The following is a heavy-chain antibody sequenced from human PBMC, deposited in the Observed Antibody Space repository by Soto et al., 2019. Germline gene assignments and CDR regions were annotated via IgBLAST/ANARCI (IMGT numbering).Heavy chain of an antibody. CDR2: IYHSGST. V-gene: IGHV4-38-2*01. CDR3: ARGSTYNWFDP. Sequence: SSESLALTCAVSGYSISSGYYWGWIRQPPGKGLEWIGSIYHSGSTYYNPSLKSRVTISVDTSKNQFSLKLSSVTAADTAVYYCARGSTYNWFDPWGQGTLVTVSS. CDR1: GYSISSGYY. D-gene: IGHD6-6*01. J-gene: IGHJ5*02.